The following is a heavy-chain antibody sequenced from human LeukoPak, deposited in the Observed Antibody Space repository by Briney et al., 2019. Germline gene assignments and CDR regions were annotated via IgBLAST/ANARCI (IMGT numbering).Heavy chain of an antibody. CDR1: GGSFSGYY. CDR3: ARASEHPYYDFWSGLKGYYYYYGMDV. CDR2: INHSGST. D-gene: IGHD3-3*01. Sequence: SETLSLTCAVYGGSFSGYYWSWIRQPPGKGLEWIGEINHSGSTNYNPSLKSRVTISVDTSKNQFSLKLSSVTAADTAVYYCARASEHPYYDFWSGLKGYYYYYGMDVWGQGTTVTVSS. V-gene: IGHV4-34*01. J-gene: IGHJ6*02.